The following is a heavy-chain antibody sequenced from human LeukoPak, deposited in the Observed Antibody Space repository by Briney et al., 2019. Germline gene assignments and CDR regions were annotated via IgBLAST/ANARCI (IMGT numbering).Heavy chain of an antibody. Sequence: ASVKVSCKASGYTFTSYAMNWVRQAPGQGLEWMGWINTNTGNPTYAQGFTGRFVFSLDTSVSTAYLQISSLKAEDTAVYYCAREGEGSIAAALDYWGQGTLVTVSS. V-gene: IGHV7-4-1*02. D-gene: IGHD6-13*01. CDR3: AREGEGSIAAALDY. CDR1: GYTFTSYA. CDR2: INTNTGNP. J-gene: IGHJ4*02.